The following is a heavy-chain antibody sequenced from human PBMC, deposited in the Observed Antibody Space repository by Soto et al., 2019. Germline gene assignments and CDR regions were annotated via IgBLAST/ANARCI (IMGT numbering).Heavy chain of an antibody. Sequence: EVQLVESGGGLVKPGGSLRLSCAASGFTFSSYSMNWVRQAPGKGLEWVSSISSSSSYIYYADSVKGRFTISRDNAKNSLYLQINSLRAEDTAVYYCAGRAPHYAFWSGYSSQDYWGQGTLVTVSS. V-gene: IGHV3-21*01. CDR1: GFTFSSYS. J-gene: IGHJ4*02. CDR3: AGRAPHYAFWSGYSSQDY. D-gene: IGHD3-3*01. CDR2: ISSSSSYI.